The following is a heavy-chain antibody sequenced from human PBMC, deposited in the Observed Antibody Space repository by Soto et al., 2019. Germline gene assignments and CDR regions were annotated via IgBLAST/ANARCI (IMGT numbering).Heavy chain of an antibody. Sequence: SDTLSHTCSLSGDSITNGYYYRTLIRHPPGKGLEWLGYLYYSGSAYYSPSFKRRATISVDTSENQFSLKLTSVSAADTAMYYCARAKLVPAYWEWFDPWGQGTLVTVS. V-gene: IGHV4-30-4*02. D-gene: IGHD2-2*01. CDR3: ARAKLVPAYWEWFDP. CDR1: GDSITNGYYY. J-gene: IGHJ5*02. CDR2: LYYSGSA.